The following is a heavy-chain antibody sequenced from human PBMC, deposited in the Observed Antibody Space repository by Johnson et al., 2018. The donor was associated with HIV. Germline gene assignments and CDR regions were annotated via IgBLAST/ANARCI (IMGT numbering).Heavy chain of an antibody. J-gene: IGHJ3*02. D-gene: IGHD3-3*01. V-gene: IGHV3-33*08. Sequence: QVQLLESGGGVVQPGRSMRLSCAASGFTFSSYAMHWVRQAPGKGLEWVTVIWYDGSNEYYADSVRGRFTISRDNSKNTLYLQMNSLRVEDTALYYCARGDHDFWSGPLIWGQGTMVIVSS. CDR3: ARGDHDFWSGPLI. CDR1: GFTFSSYA. CDR2: IWYDGSNE.